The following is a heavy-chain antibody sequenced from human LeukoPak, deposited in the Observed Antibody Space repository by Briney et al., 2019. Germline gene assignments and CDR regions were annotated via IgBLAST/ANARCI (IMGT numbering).Heavy chain of an antibody. CDR1: GYTLTELS. V-gene: IGHV1-24*01. D-gene: IGHD3-10*01. Sequence: GASVKVSCKVSGYTLTELSMHWVRQAPGKGLEWMGGFDPEDGETIYAQKIQGRVTMTEDTSTDTAYMELSSLRSEDTAVYYCATHMVRGVITTVSYWGQGTLVTVSS. CDR2: FDPEDGET. J-gene: IGHJ4*02. CDR3: ATHMVRGVITTVSY.